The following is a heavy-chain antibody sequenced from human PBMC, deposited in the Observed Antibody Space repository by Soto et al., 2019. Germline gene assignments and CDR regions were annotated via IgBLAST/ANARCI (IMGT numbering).Heavy chain of an antibody. CDR2: MNPNSGNT. CDR1: GYSFSDYD. V-gene: IGHV1-8*01. D-gene: IGHD1-20*01. J-gene: IGHJ5*02. Sequence: QVQLVQSGAEVKKPGASVKVSCKASGYSFSDYDINWVRQATGQGPEWMGWMNPNSGNTGYAQKLQGRVTMTKNTNINTAYMELSRLGYEDTAVYYCERENKYNWNDEGWFDPWGQGTLVTVSS. CDR3: ERENKYNWNDEGWFDP.